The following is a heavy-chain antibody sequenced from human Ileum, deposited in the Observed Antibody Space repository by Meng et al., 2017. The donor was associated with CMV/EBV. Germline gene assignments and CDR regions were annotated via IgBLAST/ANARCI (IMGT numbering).Heavy chain of an antibody. CDR2: ISAYNGDI. Sequence: QVHLVQSGEAGKNIGASVKVACKASGYTFSSYSFSWVRQAPGQGLEWMGWISAYNGDIKYAQKFRDRATMTTDTSTSTAYMDLRGLRSDDTAVYYCARDHASSSQLLDYWGQGTLVTVSS. CDR1: GYTFSSYS. J-gene: IGHJ4*02. D-gene: IGHD6-6*01. V-gene: IGHV1-18*04. CDR3: ARDHASSSQLLDY.